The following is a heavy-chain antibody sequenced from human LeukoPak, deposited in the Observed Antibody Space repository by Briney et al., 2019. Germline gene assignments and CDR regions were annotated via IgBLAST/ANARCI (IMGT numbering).Heavy chain of an antibody. CDR3: ARVDSSSWSYYYYMDV. CDR1: GYTFTGYY. D-gene: IGHD6-13*01. V-gene: IGHV1-18*04. J-gene: IGHJ6*03. CDR2: ISAYNGNT. Sequence: ASVKVSCKASGYTFTGYYMHWVRQAPGQGLEWMGWISAYNGNTNYAQKLQGRVTITTDTSTSTAYRELRSLRSDDTAVYYCARVDSSSWSYYYYMDVWGKGTTVTISS.